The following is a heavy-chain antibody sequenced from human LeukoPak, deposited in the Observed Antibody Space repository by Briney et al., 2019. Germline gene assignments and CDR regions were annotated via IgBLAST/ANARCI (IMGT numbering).Heavy chain of an antibody. D-gene: IGHD2-15*01. Sequence: SETLSLTCTVFGDSVTGYFLNWVRQPPGKGLEWIGHIYKIGTTNYNPSLKSRLTISADTSKNQFSLQLRSVTAADTAVYYCVIGAGWQPDYWGKGALVTVSS. J-gene: IGHJ4*02. CDR2: IYKIGTT. V-gene: IGHV4-59*02. CDR1: GDSVTGYF. CDR3: VIGAGWQPDY.